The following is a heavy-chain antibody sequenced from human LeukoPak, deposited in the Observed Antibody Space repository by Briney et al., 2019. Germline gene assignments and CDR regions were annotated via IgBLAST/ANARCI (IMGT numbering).Heavy chain of an antibody. CDR2: IYHSGST. D-gene: IGHD3-22*01. CDR1: GYSISSGYY. V-gene: IGHV4-38-2*02. J-gene: IGHJ4*02. Sequence: PSETLSLTCTVSGYSISSGYYWGWIRQPPGKGLEWIGSIYHSGSTYYNPSLESRVTISVDTSKNQFSLKLSSVTAADTAVYYCARVLPNYYDRGGGDYWGQGTLVTVSS. CDR3: ARVLPNYYDRGGGDY.